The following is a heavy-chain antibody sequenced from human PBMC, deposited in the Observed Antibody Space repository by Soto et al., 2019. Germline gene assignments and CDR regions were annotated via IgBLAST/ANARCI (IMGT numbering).Heavy chain of an antibody. CDR3: ARDHKLLYFDY. J-gene: IGHJ4*02. D-gene: IGHD1-7*01. V-gene: IGHV3-21*01. CDR2: IRSSSSYI. Sequence: GGPLRLSCAASGFPFRSYSMNWFRQAPGKGLEWVSSIRSSSSYIYYADSVKGRFTISRDNAKNSLYLQMNSLRAEDTAVYYCARDHKLLYFDYWGQGTLVTVSS. CDR1: GFPFRSYS.